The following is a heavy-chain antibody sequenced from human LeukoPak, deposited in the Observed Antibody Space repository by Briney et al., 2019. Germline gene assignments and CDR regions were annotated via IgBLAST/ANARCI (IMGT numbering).Heavy chain of an antibody. J-gene: IGHJ6*04. CDR2: VSYDGSNK. CDR1: GFTFSSFG. Sequence: GRSLRLSCAASGFTFSSFGMHWVRQAPGKGLEWVTLVSYDGSNKYYADSVKGRFTISRDNSKNTLYLHMNSLRAEDTAVYYCARGPPAPMDVWGKGTTVTVSS. CDR3: ARGPPAPMDV. V-gene: IGHV3-33*01.